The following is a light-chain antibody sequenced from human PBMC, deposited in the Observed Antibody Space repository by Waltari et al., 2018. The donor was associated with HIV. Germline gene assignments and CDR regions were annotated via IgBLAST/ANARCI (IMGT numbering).Light chain of an antibody. CDR3: NSYSSDDTVV. V-gene: IGLV2-14*01. CDR2: GVT. J-gene: IGLJ2*01. CDR1: NRHIGFFNL. Sequence: QSALTQPASVSGSPGQSLPITCTGTNRHIGFFNLVSWYQQYPGKAPQLIIYGVTSRPPGVSNRFSGSKSGNTASLTISGLQTDDEAEYYCNSYSSDDTVVFGGGTKLTVL.